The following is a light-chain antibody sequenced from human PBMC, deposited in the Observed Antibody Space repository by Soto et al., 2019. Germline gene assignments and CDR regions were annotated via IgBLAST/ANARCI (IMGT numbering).Light chain of an antibody. V-gene: IGKV1-39*01. CDR1: QSISSY. CDR3: QQSYTTPWT. J-gene: IGKJ1*01. CDR2: GAS. Sequence: DIQMTQSPSPLSAFVGDRVTITCRASQSISSYLNWYHQKPGKAPKLLIFGASSLQSGVPSRFSGSGSGTDFTLTISSLQPDDFATYYCQQSYTTPWTFGQGTKVEIK.